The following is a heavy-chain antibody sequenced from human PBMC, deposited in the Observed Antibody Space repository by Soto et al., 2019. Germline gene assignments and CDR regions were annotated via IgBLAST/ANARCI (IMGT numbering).Heavy chain of an antibody. CDR1: GFTFSSYA. Sequence: PGGSLRLSCAASGFTFSSYAMHWVRRSPGKGLEWVAVISYDGSNKYYADSVKGRFTISRDNSKNTLYLQMNSLRAEDTAVYYCARARSHFDWTPGRYWGQGTLVTVSS. D-gene: IGHD3-9*01. V-gene: IGHV3-30-3*01. J-gene: IGHJ4*02. CDR3: ARARSHFDWTPGRY. CDR2: ISYDGSNK.